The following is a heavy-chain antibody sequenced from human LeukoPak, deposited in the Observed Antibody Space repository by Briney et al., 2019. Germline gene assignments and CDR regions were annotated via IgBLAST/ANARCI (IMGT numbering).Heavy chain of an antibody. CDR3: AKARALYYYYYGMDV. CDR1: GFTFDDYA. J-gene: IGHJ6*02. Sequence: GGSLRLSCAASGFTFDDYAMHWVRQAPGRGLEWVSGISWNSGSIGYADSVKGRFTISRDNAKNSLYLQMNSLRAEDTALYYCAKARALYYYYYGMDVWGQGTTVTVSS. CDR2: ISWNSGSI. V-gene: IGHV3-9*01.